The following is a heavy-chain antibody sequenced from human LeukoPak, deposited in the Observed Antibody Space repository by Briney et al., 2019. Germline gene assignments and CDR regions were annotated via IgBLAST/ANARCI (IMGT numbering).Heavy chain of an antibody. CDR2: ISPSGGAT. J-gene: IGHJ4*02. Sequence: GGSLRLSCAASGFTFSSHAMSWVRQAPGKGPAWVSGISPSGGATSYADSVKGRFTISRDNAKNTLYLQMNSLRAEDTAVYYCARVWEWFYDFDYWGQGTLVTVSS. V-gene: IGHV3-23*01. CDR3: ARVWEWFYDFDY. CDR1: GFTFSSHA. D-gene: IGHD3-3*01.